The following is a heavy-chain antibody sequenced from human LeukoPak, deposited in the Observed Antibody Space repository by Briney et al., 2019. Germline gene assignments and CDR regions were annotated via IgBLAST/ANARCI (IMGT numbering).Heavy chain of an antibody. CDR1: GVSIKNYY. V-gene: IGHV4-59*08. Sequence: SETLSLTCTVSGVSIKNYYWSWIRQPPGKGLEWIANIYYAGSSNYNPSLKSRVSVSIDASKNHLSLKLTSVTAADTAIYYCARQAVIIPTGMEGPWFDPWGQGTLVTVSS. D-gene: IGHD2/OR15-2a*01. CDR3: ARQAVIIPTGMEGPWFDP. J-gene: IGHJ5*02. CDR2: IYYAGSS.